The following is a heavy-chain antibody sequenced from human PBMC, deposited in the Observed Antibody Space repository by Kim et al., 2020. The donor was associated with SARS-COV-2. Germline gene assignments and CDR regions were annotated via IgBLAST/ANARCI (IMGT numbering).Heavy chain of an antibody. J-gene: IGHJ5*02. CDR1: GYTFTDYY. Sequence: ASVKVSCKASGYTFTDYYMHWVRQAPGQGLVWMGWINPKTGTTKYAQTFQGRATWSRDTSINTLYMELSGLRSDDMAVYYCARVRWGSSGYNFDHWGQGTLVTVSS. CDR2: INPKTGTT. V-gene: IGHV1-2*02. D-gene: IGHD3-22*01. CDR3: ARVRWGSSGYNFDH.